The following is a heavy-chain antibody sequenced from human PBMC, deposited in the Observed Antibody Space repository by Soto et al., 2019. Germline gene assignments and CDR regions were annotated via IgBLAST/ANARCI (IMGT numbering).Heavy chain of an antibody. D-gene: IGHD2-15*01. V-gene: IGHV3-30*18. Sequence: QVQLVESGGGVVQPGRSLRLSCAASGFTFSSYGMHWVRQAPGKGLEWGAVISYDGSNKYYADSVKGRFTISRDNSKNTLYLQMNSLRAEDTAVYYCAKVRGYCSGGSCELIYYYGMDVWGQGTTVTVSS. CDR1: GFTFSSYG. J-gene: IGHJ6*02. CDR2: ISYDGSNK. CDR3: AKVRGYCSGGSCELIYYYGMDV.